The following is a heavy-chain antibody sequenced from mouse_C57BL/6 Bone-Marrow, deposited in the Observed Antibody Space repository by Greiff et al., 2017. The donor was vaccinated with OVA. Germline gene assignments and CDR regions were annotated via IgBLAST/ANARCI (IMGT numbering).Heavy chain of an antibody. CDR1: GFNIKDDY. J-gene: IGHJ2*01. V-gene: IGHV14-4*01. D-gene: IGHD1-1*01. CDR2: IDPENGDT. Sequence: EVQLQQSGAELVRPGASVKLSCTASGFNIKDDYMHWVKQRPEQGLEWIGWIDPENGDTEYASQFPGKATITADTSSNTAYLKLSSQTSEDPAVYYCTTSGIGYYYGSSYDYFDYWGQGTTLTVSS. CDR3: TTSGIGYYYGSSYDYFDY.